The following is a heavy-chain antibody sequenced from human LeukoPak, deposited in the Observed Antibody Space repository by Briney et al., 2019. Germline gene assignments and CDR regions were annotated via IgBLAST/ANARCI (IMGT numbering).Heavy chain of an antibody. V-gene: IGHV1-2*02. CDR1: GYTFTGYY. D-gene: IGHD6-19*01. Sequence: ASVKVSCKASGYTFTGYYMHWVRQAPGQGLEWMGWINPNSGGTNYAQKFQGRVTMTRDTSISTAYMELSRLRSDDTAVYYCARDYGYSSGSGDYWGQGTLVTVSS. CDR2: INPNSGGT. CDR3: ARDYGYSSGSGDY. J-gene: IGHJ4*02.